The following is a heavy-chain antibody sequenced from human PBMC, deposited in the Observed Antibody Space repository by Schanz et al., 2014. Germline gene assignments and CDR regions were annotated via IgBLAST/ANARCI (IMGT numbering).Heavy chain of an antibody. CDR1: GFTFSSYS. Sequence: EVQLVESGGGLVQPGGSLRLSCAASGFTFSSYSMNWVRQAPGKGLEWVSYISSSSSTRYYADSVKGRFTISSDNSKSTLYLQMSSLRAEDTAVYYCAKAADWPVTRFDPWGQGTLVTVSS. V-gene: IGHV3-48*01. D-gene: IGHD3-9*01. CDR3: AKAADWPVTRFDP. CDR2: ISSSSSTR. J-gene: IGHJ5*02.